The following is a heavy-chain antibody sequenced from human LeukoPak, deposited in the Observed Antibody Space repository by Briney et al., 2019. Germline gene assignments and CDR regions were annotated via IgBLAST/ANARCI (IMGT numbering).Heavy chain of an antibody. D-gene: IGHD3-3*01. Sequence: PGGSLRLSCAASGFTFSSYSMNWVRQAPGKGLEWVSSISTSSSYIYYADSVKGRFTISRDNSKNTLYLQMNSLRAEDTAVYYCAKDRPDYYDFWSGYSGDYYMDVWGKGTTVTVSS. CDR1: GFTFSSYS. V-gene: IGHV3-21*04. J-gene: IGHJ6*03. CDR3: AKDRPDYYDFWSGYSGDYYMDV. CDR2: ISTSSSYI.